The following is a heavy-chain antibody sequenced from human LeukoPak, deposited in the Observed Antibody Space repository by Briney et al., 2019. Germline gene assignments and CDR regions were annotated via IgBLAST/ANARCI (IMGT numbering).Heavy chain of an antibody. J-gene: IGHJ5*02. V-gene: IGHV4-39*07. Sequence: PSETLSLTCSVTSGSISNSNYYWSWIRQPPGKGLEWIGEINHSGSTNYNPSLKSRVTISVDTSKNQFSLKLSSVTAADTAVYYCARAAGDSSSWSPIYNWFDPWGQGTLVTVSS. CDR2: INHSGST. CDR1: SGSISNSNYY. CDR3: ARAAGDSSSWSPIYNWFDP. D-gene: IGHD6-13*01.